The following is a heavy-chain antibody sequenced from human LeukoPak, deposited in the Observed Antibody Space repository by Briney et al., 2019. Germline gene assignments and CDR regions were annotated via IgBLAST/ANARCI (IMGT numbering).Heavy chain of an antibody. D-gene: IGHD1-1*01. V-gene: IGHV4-4*09. Sequence: PSETLSLTCTVSGGSISSYYWSWIRQPPGKGLEWIGYIYTSGSTNYNPSLKSRVTISVDTSKNQFSLKLSSVTAADTAVYYCASQLGGYFQHWGQGTLVTVSS. CDR1: GGSISSYY. CDR3: ASQLGGYFQH. CDR2: IYTSGST. J-gene: IGHJ1*01.